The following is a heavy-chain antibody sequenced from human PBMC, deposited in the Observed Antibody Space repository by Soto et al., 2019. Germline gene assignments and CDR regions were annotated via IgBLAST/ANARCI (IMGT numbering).Heavy chain of an antibody. V-gene: IGHV3-23*01. CDR2: IRGSGGST. J-gene: IGHJ4*02. CDR3: AFSSSPFDY. Sequence: EVQLLESGGGLVQAGGSLRLSCAASGFSFSSYALSWVLQAPGKGLEWVSAIRGSGGSTYYADSVKGRVTNSRDNSKNTLYLQMSILRAEDTAVYYCAFSSSPFDYWGQGTLVTVSS. CDR1: GFSFSSYA. D-gene: IGHD6-6*01.